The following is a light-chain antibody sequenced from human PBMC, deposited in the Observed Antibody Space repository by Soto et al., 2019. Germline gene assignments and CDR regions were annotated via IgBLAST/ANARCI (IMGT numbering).Light chain of an antibody. CDR1: QSVGSN. V-gene: IGKV3-15*01. Sequence: EIVMTQSPATLSVSPGEGATLSCWASQSVGSNLAWYQQRPGQAPRLLIYGASTRATGISARFSGSGSGTLFTLTISGLQSEDFAVYYCQQYNTWSYTFGRGTKLEIK. J-gene: IGKJ2*01. CDR2: GAS. CDR3: QQYNTWSYT.